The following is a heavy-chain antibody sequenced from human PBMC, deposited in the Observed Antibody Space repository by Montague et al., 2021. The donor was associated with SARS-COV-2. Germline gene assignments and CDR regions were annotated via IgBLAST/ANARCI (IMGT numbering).Heavy chain of an antibody. Sequence: SLRLSCAASKFTFNTYAMTWVRQAPGKGLEWVSCIGSGGNTFFADSVQGRFTISRDFSTNTVFLQVNRLRADDTAMYFCASYGVKSPGAFDIWGQGTLVTVSS. V-gene: IGHV3-23*01. CDR2: IGSGGNT. CDR3: ASYGVKSPGAFDI. J-gene: IGHJ3*02. D-gene: IGHD4-17*01. CDR1: KFTFNTYA.